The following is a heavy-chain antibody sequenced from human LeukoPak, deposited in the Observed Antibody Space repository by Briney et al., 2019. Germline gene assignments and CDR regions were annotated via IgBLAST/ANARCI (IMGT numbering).Heavy chain of an antibody. CDR3: ARSEVAARPDYYYYYGMDV. CDR1: GYTLTELS. Sequence: SVKVSCKVSGYTLTELSMHWVRQAPGKGLEWMGGIIPIFGTANYAQKFQGRVTITADESTSTAYMELSSLRSEDTAVYYCARSEVAARPDYYYYYGMDVWGQGTTVTVSS. D-gene: IGHD6-6*01. CDR2: IIPIFGTA. J-gene: IGHJ6*02. V-gene: IGHV1-69*13.